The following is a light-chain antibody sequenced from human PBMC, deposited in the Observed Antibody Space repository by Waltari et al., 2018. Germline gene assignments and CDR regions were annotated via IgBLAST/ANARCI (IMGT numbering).Light chain of an antibody. CDR3: SSYTTSSAPGV. J-gene: IGLJ1*01. V-gene: IGLV2-14*01. CDR1: DSDVGAYDF. Sequence: QSALTQPASVSGSPGQSITISCSGTDSDVGAYDFVSWYQQHPGKAPHLIIYEVSNRTAGIFNRFSASKSGNTASLTISGLQAEDEADYYCSSYTTSSAPGVFGTGTRVTVL. CDR2: EVS.